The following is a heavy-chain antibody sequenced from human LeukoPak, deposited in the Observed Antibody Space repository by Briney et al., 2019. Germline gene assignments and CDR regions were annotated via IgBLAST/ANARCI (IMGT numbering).Heavy chain of an antibody. J-gene: IGHJ6*02. D-gene: IGHD6-13*01. CDR1: GYTFTGYY. Sequence: ASVKVSCKASGYTFTGYYMHWVRQAPGQGLEWMGWVNPNSGGTNYAQKFQGRVTMTRDTSISTAYMELSRLRSDDTAVYHCARDPLAATGRYYYYGMDVWGQGTTVTVSS. CDR2: VNPNSGGT. CDR3: ARDPLAATGRYYYYGMDV. V-gene: IGHV1-2*02.